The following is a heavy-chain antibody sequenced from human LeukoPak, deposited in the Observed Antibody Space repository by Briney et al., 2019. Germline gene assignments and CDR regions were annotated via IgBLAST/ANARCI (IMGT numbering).Heavy chain of an antibody. V-gene: IGHV3-30*04. D-gene: IGHD2-2*01. CDR3: ARDSSTSIFSLNAFDI. Sequence: GGSLRPSCAASGFTFSIYAMHWVRQAPGKGLEWVAVISYDGTNKLYADSVKGRFTISRDNSKNTLYLQMNSLRVEDTAMYYCARDSSTSIFSLNAFDIWGQGTMVTVSS. J-gene: IGHJ3*02. CDR2: ISYDGTNK. CDR1: GFTFSIYA.